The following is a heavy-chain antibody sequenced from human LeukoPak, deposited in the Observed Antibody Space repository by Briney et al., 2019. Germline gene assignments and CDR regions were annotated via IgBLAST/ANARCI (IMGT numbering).Heavy chain of an antibody. D-gene: IGHD6-19*01. CDR3: ARHQDSSGWYGSDN. Sequence: GGSLRLSCAASGFTFSNYWMIWVRQAPGKGLEWVGNIKQDGSEKRYADSVRGRFSISRDNAKNSLYLQMNSLRAEDTALYYCARHQDSSGWYGSDNWGQGTLVTVSS. V-gene: IGHV3-7*05. J-gene: IGHJ4*02. CDR2: IKQDGSEK. CDR1: GFTFSNYW.